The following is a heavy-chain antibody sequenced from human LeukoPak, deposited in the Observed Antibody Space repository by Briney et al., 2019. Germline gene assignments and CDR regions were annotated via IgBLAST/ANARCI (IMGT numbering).Heavy chain of an antibody. J-gene: IGHJ4*02. V-gene: IGHV3-53*01. CDR2: IYSGGST. D-gene: IGHD6-13*01. CDR1: GFTVSSNY. Sequence: GGSLRLPCAASGFTVSSNYMSWVRQAPGKGLEWVSVIYSGGSTYYADSVKGRFTISRDNSKNTLYLQMNSLRAEDTAVYYCAKDIEQQLVRPDYWGQGTLVTVSS. CDR3: AKDIEQQLVRPDY.